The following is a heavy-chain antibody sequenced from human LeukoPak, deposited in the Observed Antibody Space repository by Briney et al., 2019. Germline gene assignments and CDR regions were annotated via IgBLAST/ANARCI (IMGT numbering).Heavy chain of an antibody. D-gene: IGHD3-3*01. J-gene: IGHJ4*02. Sequence: GGSLRLSCAASGFTFSSYWMSWVRQAPGKGLEWVANIKRDGSEKYYVDSVKGRFTISRDNAKNSLYLQMNSLRAEDTAVYYCAREERYYDFWSGPQASDYWGQGTLVTVSS. CDR3: AREERYYDFWSGPQASDY. CDR1: GFTFSSYW. CDR2: IKRDGSEK. V-gene: IGHV3-7*01.